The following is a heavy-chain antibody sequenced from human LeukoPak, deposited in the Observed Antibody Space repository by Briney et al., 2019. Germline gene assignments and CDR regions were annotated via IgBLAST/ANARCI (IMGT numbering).Heavy chain of an antibody. D-gene: IGHD3-22*01. J-gene: IGHJ3*02. Sequence: TGGSLRLSCAAAGFTFTNHRMIWVRQAPGKGLEWVANIKEDGSAEFYVDSVKGRFTLSRDNAKNSVYLQMNSLRAEDTAVYYCARDRVRREYSDSSGYRPDAFDIWGQGTMVTVSS. CDR2: IKEDGSAE. V-gene: IGHV3-7*01. CDR1: GFTFTNHR. CDR3: ARDRVRREYSDSSGYRPDAFDI.